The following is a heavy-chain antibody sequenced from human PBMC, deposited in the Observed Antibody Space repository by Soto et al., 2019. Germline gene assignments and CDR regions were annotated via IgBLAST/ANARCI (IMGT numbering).Heavy chain of an antibody. CDR1: GYTFSGYY. V-gene: IGHV1-2*02. J-gene: IGHJ6*02. D-gene: IGHD4-4*01. CDR3: VKGGTVTDYYYSYTMDV. CDR2: INPNSGGT. Sequence: QVQVVQSGAEVKKPGASVKVSCKATGYTFSGYYIHWVRQAPGQGLEWMGWINPNSGGTNYAQKFQGRVTMTRDTSISTAYMELSRLRSDDTAVYYCVKGGTVTDYYYSYTMDVWGQGTTVTVSS.